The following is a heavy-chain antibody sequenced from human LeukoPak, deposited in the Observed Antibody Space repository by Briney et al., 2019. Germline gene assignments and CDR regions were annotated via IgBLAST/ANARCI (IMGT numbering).Heavy chain of an antibody. Sequence: GGSLRLSCTVSGFTVSSNSMSWVRQAPGKGLEWVSGISGSGETTDYADSVKGRFTVSRDNSKKTLYPQMNSLRAEDTAVYYCAKRLTFGGVIVTPDLDYWGQGTLVTVSS. CDR3: AKRLTFGGVIVTPDLDY. V-gene: IGHV3-23*01. CDR2: ISGSGETT. CDR1: GFTVSSNS. D-gene: IGHD3-16*02. J-gene: IGHJ4*02.